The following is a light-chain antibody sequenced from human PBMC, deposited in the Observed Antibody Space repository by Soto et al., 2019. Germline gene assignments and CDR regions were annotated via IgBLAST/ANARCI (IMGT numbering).Light chain of an antibody. CDR2: EVS. J-gene: IGLJ2*01. Sequence: QSALAQPASVSGSPGQSITISCTGTSGFVGSFSLVSWYQQHPGKAPKVMISEVSNRPSGVSHRFSGSKSGNTASLTISGLQTEDEADYYCSSFSSITREVFGGGTKVTVL. V-gene: IGLV2-14*02. CDR1: SGFVGSFSL. CDR3: SSFSSITREV.